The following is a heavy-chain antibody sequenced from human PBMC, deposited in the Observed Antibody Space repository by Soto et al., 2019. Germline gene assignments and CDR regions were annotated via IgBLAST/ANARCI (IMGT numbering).Heavy chain of an antibody. Sequence: QVQLQESGPGLVKPSQTLSLTCTVSGESISSGGYYWSWIRQHPGKGLEWIGYIYDIGSAYYNPSLKSRVSISMDTSKKQFAMRLSSVTAADTAVYYCARASSSSSAIDYWGQGTLITVSS. CDR2: IYDIGSA. D-gene: IGHD6-6*01. J-gene: IGHJ4*02. CDR1: GESISSGGYY. V-gene: IGHV4-31*03. CDR3: ARASSSSSAIDY.